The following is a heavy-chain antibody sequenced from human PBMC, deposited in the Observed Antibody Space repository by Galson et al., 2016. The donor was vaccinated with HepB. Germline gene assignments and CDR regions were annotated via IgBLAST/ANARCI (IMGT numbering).Heavy chain of an antibody. Sequence: SLRLSCAMSGFTCSTYPMHWVRQAPGKGLEWVAIISHDGFTKYYADSMKGRFTISRDNSKNTLYLQMNSLIPEDTAVYTCERGSVPSVGMDVWGQGTTVTVSS. V-gene: IGHV3-30*04. J-gene: IGHJ6*02. CDR3: ERGSVPSVGMDV. D-gene: IGHD2-15*01. CDR1: GFTCSTYP. CDR2: ISHDGFTK.